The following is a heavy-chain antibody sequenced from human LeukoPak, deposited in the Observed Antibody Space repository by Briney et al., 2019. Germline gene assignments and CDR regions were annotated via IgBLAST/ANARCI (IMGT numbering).Heavy chain of an antibody. CDR3: AKIPTTRRPLEMATGKYYFDY. CDR2: IRYDGSNK. V-gene: IGHV3-30*02. CDR1: GFTFSSYG. J-gene: IGHJ4*02. Sequence: GGSLRLSXAASGFTFSSYGMHWVCQAPGKGLEWVAFIRYDGSNKYYADSVKGRFTISRDNSKNTLYLQMNSLRAEDTAVYYCAKIPTTRRPLEMATGKYYFDYWGQGTLVTVSS. D-gene: IGHD5-24*01.